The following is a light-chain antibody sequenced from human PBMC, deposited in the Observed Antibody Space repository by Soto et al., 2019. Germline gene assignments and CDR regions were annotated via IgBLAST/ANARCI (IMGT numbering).Light chain of an antibody. V-gene: IGLV2-23*02. CDR3: CSYAGSSTFPYV. CDR2: EDH. Sequence: QSALAQPASVSGSPGQSITIFCTGTSSDVGTYNLVSWYQHRPGKAPKLIIYEDHKRPSDISDRFSGSKSDNTASLTISGVQGDDEADYYCCSYAGSSTFPYVFGTGTKLTVL. J-gene: IGLJ1*01. CDR1: SSDVGTYNL.